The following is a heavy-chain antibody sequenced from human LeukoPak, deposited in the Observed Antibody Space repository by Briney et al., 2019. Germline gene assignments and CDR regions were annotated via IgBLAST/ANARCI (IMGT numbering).Heavy chain of an antibody. CDR2: INPNSGGT. D-gene: IGHD6-19*01. J-gene: IGHJ4*02. CDR1: GYTFTVYY. Sequence: GASVKVSCKASGYTFTVYYMHWVRHPPAQGLEWVGGINPNSGGTNYAQKIQGRVTMTRDTSISTAHMELSRLRSDDTAVYYGARDGGRYSSGWLGHDYWGQGTLVTVSS. CDR3: ARDGGRYSSGWLGHDY. V-gene: IGHV1-2*02.